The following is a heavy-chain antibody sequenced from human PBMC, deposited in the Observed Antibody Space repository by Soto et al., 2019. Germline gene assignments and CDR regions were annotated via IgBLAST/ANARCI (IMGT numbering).Heavy chain of an antibody. Sequence: QVQLVESGGGVVQPGRSLRLSCAASGFTFSSYGMHWFRQAPGKGLERVAVISYEGSNKYYADSVKGLFTISRDNSKNSLNLQMNSLRAEDTAVYYCAKGLAGAMVRYNWFDPWGQGTLVTVSS. CDR1: GFTFSSYG. J-gene: IGHJ5*02. CDR3: AKGLAGAMVRYNWFDP. V-gene: IGHV3-30*18. CDR2: ISYEGSNK. D-gene: IGHD5-18*01.